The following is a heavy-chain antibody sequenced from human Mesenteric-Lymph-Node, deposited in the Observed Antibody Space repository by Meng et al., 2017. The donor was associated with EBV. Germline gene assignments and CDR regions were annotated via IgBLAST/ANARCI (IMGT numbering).Heavy chain of an antibody. Sequence: QRQLQESGPGLGKPSETLSLTCTVSGGSISSSNYYWGWIRQPPGKGLEWIGSIYYSGSTHYNPSLKSRVTISEDTSKNQFSLKVSSVIAADTAVYYCARREASSPGWFDPWGQGTLVTVSS. V-gene: IGHV4-39*01. CDR3: ARREASSPGWFDP. J-gene: IGHJ5*02. CDR2: IYYSGST. CDR1: GGSISSSNYY. D-gene: IGHD6-13*01.